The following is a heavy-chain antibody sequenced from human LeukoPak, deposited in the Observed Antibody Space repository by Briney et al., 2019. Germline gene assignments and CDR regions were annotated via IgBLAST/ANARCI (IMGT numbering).Heavy chain of an antibody. J-gene: IGHJ4*02. V-gene: IGHV4-59*08. D-gene: IGHD2-21*01. CDR3: ARHYSSDPFDY. CDR2: IDYSGST. CDR1: GASISSYY. Sequence: SETLSLNCSVSGASISSYYWSWIRQPPGKGLEWIGYIDYSGSTNYSPSLKSRVTISADTSKNQFSLKLTSLTAADTALYFCARHYSSDPFDYWGQGTLVTVSS.